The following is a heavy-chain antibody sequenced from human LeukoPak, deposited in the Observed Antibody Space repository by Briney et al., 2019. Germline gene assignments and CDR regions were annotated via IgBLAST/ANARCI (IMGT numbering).Heavy chain of an antibody. CDR3: ARAILSGYPDS. D-gene: IGHD3-3*01. Sequence: SETLSLTCTVSGYSISSGYYWTWIRQPPGKGLEWIGYIYYSGSTNYNPSLKSRVTISLDTSKNQFSLKLSSVTAADTAVYYCARAILSGYPDSWGQGTLVIVFS. J-gene: IGHJ4*02. CDR1: GYSISSGYY. CDR2: IYYSGST. V-gene: IGHV4-61*01.